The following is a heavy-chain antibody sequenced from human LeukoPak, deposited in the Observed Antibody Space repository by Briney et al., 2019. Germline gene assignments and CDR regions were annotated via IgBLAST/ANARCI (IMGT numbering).Heavy chain of an antibody. J-gene: IGHJ4*02. Sequence: GRSLRLSCAASGFTFSSYAMHWVRQAPGKGLEWVAVISYDGSNKYYADSVKGRFTISRDNSKNTLYLQMNSLRAEDTAVYYCARGRYPAAVAGYFDYWDQGTLVTVSS. CDR2: ISYDGSNK. CDR1: GFTFSSYA. CDR3: ARGRYPAAVAGYFDY. D-gene: IGHD6-19*01. V-gene: IGHV3-30-3*01.